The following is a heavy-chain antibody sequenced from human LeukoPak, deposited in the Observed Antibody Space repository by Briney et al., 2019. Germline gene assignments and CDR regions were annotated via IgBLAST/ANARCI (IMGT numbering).Heavy chain of an antibody. V-gene: IGHV3-48*04. CDR2: IGISSGNT. CDR1: GFPFSDYS. Sequence: GGSLRPSCTASGFPFSDYSMNWVRQAPGKGLEWISYIGISSGNTKYADSVKGRFIISADNARNSLYLQMNSLRVEDTAVYYCARDHNYAFDNWGQGTLVSVSS. D-gene: IGHD1-1*01. J-gene: IGHJ4*02. CDR3: ARDHNYAFDN.